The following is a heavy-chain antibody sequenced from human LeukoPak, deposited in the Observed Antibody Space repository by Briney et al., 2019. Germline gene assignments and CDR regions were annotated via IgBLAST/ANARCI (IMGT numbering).Heavy chain of an antibody. CDR1: GFTFGDYA. CDR2: IRSKAYGGTT. V-gene: IGHV3-49*04. CDR3: TRDRSYGVYENDY. D-gene: IGHD4-17*01. Sequence: RTGGSLRLSCTASGFTFGDYAMSWVRQAPGKGLEWVGFIRSKAYGGTTEYAASVKGRFTISGDDSKSIAYLQMNSLKTEDTAVYYCTRDRSYGVYENDYWGQGTLVTVSS. J-gene: IGHJ4*02.